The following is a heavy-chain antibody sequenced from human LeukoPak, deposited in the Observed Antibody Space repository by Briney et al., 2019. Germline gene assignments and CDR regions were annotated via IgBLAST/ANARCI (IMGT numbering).Heavy chain of an antibody. CDR2: ISGSDGNT. J-gene: IGHJ4*02. V-gene: IGHV3-23*01. CDR1: GFTFSSYA. CDR3: ARDLLEWYFDY. Sequence: GGSLRLSCAASGFTFSSYAMSWVRQAPGKGLEWVSAISGSDGNTYYADSVKGRFTISRDNSKNTLYLQMNSLRAEDTAVYYCARDLLEWYFDYWGQGTLVTVSS. D-gene: IGHD3-3*01.